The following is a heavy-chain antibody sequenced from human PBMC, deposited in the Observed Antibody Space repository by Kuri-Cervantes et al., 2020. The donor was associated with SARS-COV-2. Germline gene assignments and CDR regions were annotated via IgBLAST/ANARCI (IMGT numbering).Heavy chain of an antibody. Sequence: ASVKVSCKASGYTFSDYYIHWVRQAPRQGLEWMGWINPKTGGAKYAQKFQGRVTMTRDTSISTAYMELSRLRSDDTAVYYCAREGYCSSTSCQIFDYWGQGTLVTVSS. D-gene: IGHD2-2*01. CDR2: INPKTGGA. J-gene: IGHJ4*02. CDR3: AREGYCSSTSCQIFDY. V-gene: IGHV1-2*02. CDR1: GYTFSDYY.